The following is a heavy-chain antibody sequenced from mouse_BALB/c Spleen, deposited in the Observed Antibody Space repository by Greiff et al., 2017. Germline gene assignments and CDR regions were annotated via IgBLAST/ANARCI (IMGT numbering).Heavy chain of an antibody. Sequence: EVKLVESGGGLVQPGGSRKLSCAASGFTFSSFGMHWVRQAPEKGLEWVAYISSGSSTIYYADTVKGRFTISRDNPKNTLFLQMTSLRSEDTAMYYCARESTYGNYWFAYWGQGTLVTVSA. CDR2: ISSGSSTI. J-gene: IGHJ3*01. CDR1: GFTFSSFG. V-gene: IGHV5-17*02. CDR3: ARESTYGNYWFAY. D-gene: IGHD2-1*01.